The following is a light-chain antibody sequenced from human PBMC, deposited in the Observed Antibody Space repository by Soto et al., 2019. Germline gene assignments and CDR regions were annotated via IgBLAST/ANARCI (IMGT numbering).Light chain of an antibody. Sequence: QSALTQPASVSGSPGQSITISCTGTSSDVGGYNYVSWYQQHPGKAPKLMIYEVSNRPSGVSNRFSGSKSGNTASLTISGLQAEDEADYYCSSYTSNSTLYVFGTGTKLTV. V-gene: IGLV2-14*01. CDR1: SSDVGGYNY. J-gene: IGLJ1*01. CDR3: SSYTSNSTLYV. CDR2: EVS.